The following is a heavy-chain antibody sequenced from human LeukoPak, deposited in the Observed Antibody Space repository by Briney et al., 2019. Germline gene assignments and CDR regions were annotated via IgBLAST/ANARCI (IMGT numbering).Heavy chain of an antibody. Sequence: GGSLRLSCATSGFTFSNHAMHWVRQAAGKGLEWVSAIGTAGDTFYPGSVKGRFTISRENAKNSLSLQMNSLRAEDTAVYYCVRQQTPHGNFDYWGQGTLVTVSS. D-gene: IGHD1-26*01. CDR1: GFTFSNHA. CDR3: VRQQTPHGNFDY. V-gene: IGHV3-13*01. J-gene: IGHJ4*02. CDR2: IGTAGDT.